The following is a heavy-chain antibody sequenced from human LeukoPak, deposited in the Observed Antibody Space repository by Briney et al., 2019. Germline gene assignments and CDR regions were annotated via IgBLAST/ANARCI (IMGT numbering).Heavy chain of an antibody. Sequence: SETLSLICNVSGDSVSSGYWSWIRQSPGKGLEWIGFIQDSGITDYNPSLKSRLLMSVDISKNQFSLNLRSVTAADTAVYYCAGRGHRYSRDWGQGILVTISP. CDR1: GDSVSSGY. CDR3: AGRGHRYSRD. CDR2: IQDSGIT. V-gene: IGHV4-4*09. D-gene: IGHD2-15*01. J-gene: IGHJ1*01.